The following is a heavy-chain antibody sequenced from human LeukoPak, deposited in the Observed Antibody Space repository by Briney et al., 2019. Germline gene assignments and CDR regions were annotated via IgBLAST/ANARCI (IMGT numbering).Heavy chain of an antibody. CDR3: GKSEVTISDSH. D-gene: IGHD3-9*01. V-gene: IGHV3-7*01. J-gene: IGHJ4*02. CDR1: GFVFKNYW. CDR2: INYDGSEK. Sequence: GGSLRLSCAASGFVFKNYWMSWVRQAPGKGLEWLANINYDGSEKYHVDSVKGRFTISRDNAKNSLYLQMNSLRVEDTAVYYCGKSEVTISDSHWGQGTPVTVSS.